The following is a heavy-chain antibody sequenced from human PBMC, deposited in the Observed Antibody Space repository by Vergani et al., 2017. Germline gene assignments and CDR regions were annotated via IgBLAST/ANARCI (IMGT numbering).Heavy chain of an antibody. CDR1: GFSFPGYA. Sequence: EVQLLESGGGLVQPGGSLRLSCEASGFSFPGYAMSWVRQAPGKGLEWVSSVSGSSATPYYADSVKGRFIISRDNSKNTMFLQMNNLRAEDTAVYYCANDNVPGYYDSSGYCYYWGEGTLVTVSS. CDR2: VSGSSATP. D-gene: IGHD3-22*01. CDR3: ANDNVPGYYDSSGYCYY. V-gene: IGHV3-23*01. J-gene: IGHJ4*02.